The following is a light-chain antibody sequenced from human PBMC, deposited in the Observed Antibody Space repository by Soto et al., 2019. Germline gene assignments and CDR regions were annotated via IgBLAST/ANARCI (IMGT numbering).Light chain of an antibody. CDR3: QVWDNSIDHVL. CDR2: DDS. V-gene: IGLV3-21*02. J-gene: IGLJ2*01. CDR1: NIGSKS. Sequence: SYELTQPPSVSVAPGQTARIPCGENNIGSKSVHWYQHKPGQAPVLVVYDDSDRPSGIPERFSGSNSGNTATLTINSVEAGDEADYYCQVWDNSIDHVLFGGGTKVTVL.